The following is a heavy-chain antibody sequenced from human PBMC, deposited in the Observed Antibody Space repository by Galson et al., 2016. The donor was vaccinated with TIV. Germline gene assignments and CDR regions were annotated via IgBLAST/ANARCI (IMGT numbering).Heavy chain of an antibody. J-gene: IGHJ3*01. CDR1: GFTFSGYA. V-gene: IGHV3-23*01. D-gene: IGHD6-19*01. CDR3: ARTTPPPVSSNGWNDAFDF. CDR2: VTGRSRST. Sequence: LRLSCAASGFTFSGYAMSWVRQAPGKGLEWVSVVTGRSRSTHYADSVRGRFTISRDNSRNTLSLQMNSLRVEDTAVYFCARTTPPPVSSNGWNDAFDFWGQGPIVTVSS.